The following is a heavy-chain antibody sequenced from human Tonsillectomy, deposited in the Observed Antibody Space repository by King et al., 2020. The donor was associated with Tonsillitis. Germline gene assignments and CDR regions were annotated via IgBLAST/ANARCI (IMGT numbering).Heavy chain of an antibody. CDR3: ARSRVLDGYASYFDI. V-gene: IGHV4-30-2*01. CDR1: GGSISSGDYS. D-gene: IGHD5-24*01. J-gene: IGHJ4*02. CDR2: IYQSGNT. Sequence: QLQESGSGLVKPSQTLSLTCAVSGGSISSGDYSWNWIRQPPGKDLEWIGYIYQSGNTYYNPSLKSRVTISVDRSKTQFSLKLSSVTAADPAVYYCARSRVLDGYASYFDIWGQGTLVTVSS.